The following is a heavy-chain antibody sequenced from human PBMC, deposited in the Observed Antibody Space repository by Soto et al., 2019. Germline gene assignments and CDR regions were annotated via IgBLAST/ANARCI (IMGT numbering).Heavy chain of an antibody. V-gene: IGHV3-23*01. CDR3: AKGGGLLNHLLYGYYCHGMDV. CDR2: TSGSGGSA. CDR1: GFSFSSYA. J-gene: IGHJ6*02. D-gene: IGHD3-10*01. Sequence: EVQLLQSGGGLVQPGMSLRISCVASGFSFSSYAMSWVRQAPGKGLEWVSSTSGSGGSAYYADSVKGRFTIARDNSKNTLHLEVSSLRAEYTAVYYCAKGGGLLNHLLYGYYCHGMDVWGQGTTVTVSS.